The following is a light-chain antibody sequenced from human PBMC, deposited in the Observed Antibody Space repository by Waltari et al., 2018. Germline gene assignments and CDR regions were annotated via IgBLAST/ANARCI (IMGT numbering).Light chain of an antibody. J-gene: IGKJ1*01. CDR3: QQSHSSPWT. CDR2: IAS. V-gene: IGKV1-39*01. CDR1: QSIGRY. Sequence: DIQMTQSPASLSASVGDRVTITCRSSQSIGRYLNWYQQKPREAPKLLIYIASTLESGVPSRFSGSGSGTDFTLTVSSLQPEDFATYYCQQSHSSPWTFGQGTKVEIK.